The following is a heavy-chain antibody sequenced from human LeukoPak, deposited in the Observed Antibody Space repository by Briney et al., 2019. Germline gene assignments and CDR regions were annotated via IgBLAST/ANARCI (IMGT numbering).Heavy chain of an antibody. CDR2: ISAYNGNT. D-gene: IGHD1-26*01. J-gene: IGHJ4*02. CDR1: GYTFTGYY. Sequence: ASVKVSCKASGYTFTGYYMHWVRQAPGQGLEWMGWISAYNGNTNYAQKLQGRVTMTTDTSTSTAYMELRSLRSDDTAVYYCARDAIDGSYYNYWGQGTLVTVSS. CDR3: ARDAIDGSYYNY. V-gene: IGHV1-18*04.